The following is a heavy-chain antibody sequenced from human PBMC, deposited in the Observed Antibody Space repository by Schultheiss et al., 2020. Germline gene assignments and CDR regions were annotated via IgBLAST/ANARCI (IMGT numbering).Heavy chain of an antibody. V-gene: IGHV4-31*03. CDR3: ARGGNFGDYVPNFDY. Sequence: SETLSLTCTVSGGSISSGDYYWSWIRQHPGKGLEWIGYIYYSGSTNYNPSLKSRVTISVDTSKNQFSLKLNSVTAADTAVYYCARGGNFGDYVPNFDYWGQGTLVTVSS. D-gene: IGHD4-17*01. J-gene: IGHJ4*02. CDR1: GGSISSGDYY. CDR2: IYYSGST.